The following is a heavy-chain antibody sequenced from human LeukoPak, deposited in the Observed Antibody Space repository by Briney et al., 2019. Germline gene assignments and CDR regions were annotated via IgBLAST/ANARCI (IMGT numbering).Heavy chain of an antibody. CDR3: TRLGSYTEVDY. CDR2: IRDKANSYAT. CDR1: GFTFSGST. Sequence: GGTLRLSCAASGFTFSGSTMHWVRQASGKGLVWVGRIRDKANSYATAYAASVKGRFTVSRDDSKNTAYLQMNSLKTEDTAVYYCTRLGSYTEVDYWGQGTLVTVSS. V-gene: IGHV3-73*01. D-gene: IGHD1-26*01. J-gene: IGHJ4*02.